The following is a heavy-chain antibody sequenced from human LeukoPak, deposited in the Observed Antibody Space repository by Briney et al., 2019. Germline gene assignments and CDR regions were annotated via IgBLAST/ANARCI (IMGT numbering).Heavy chain of an antibody. CDR3: ARHLLGYCSGGNCYYFDF. CDR1: GGSIGSTTYY. CDR2: SYYSGST. D-gene: IGHD2-15*01. V-gene: IGHV4-39*01. Sequence: PSETLSLTCTVSGGSIGSTTYYWGWIRQPPGKGLEWIGSSYYSGSTYYNPSLKSRVTISVDTSKNQFSLKLSSVTAADTAVYYCARHLLGYCSGGNCYYFDFWGQGTLVTVSS. J-gene: IGHJ4*02.